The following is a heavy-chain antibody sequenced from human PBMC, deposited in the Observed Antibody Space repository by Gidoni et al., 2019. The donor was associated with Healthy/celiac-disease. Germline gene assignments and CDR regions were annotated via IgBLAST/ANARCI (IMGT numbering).Heavy chain of an antibody. D-gene: IGHD2-15*01. CDR1: GYSFTSYL. Sequence: EVQLVQSGAEVQKPGESLKISCKGAGYSFTSYLLGWVRQMPGKGLEWMGIIYPGDSDTRDSPSFQGQVTISADKSISTAYLQWSSLKASDTAMYYCARQYCSGGSCAPVLYFDYWGQGTLVTVSS. CDR3: ARQYCSGGSCAPVLYFDY. CDR2: IYPGDSDT. J-gene: IGHJ4*02. V-gene: IGHV5-51*01.